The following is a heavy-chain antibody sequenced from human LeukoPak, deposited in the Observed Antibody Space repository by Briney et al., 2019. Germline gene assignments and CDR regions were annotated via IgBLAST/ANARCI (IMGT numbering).Heavy chain of an antibody. CDR1: GFTFTSHW. D-gene: IGHD5-18*01. CDR3: ARDPRGITALVDYFDY. CDR2: INQDGSEK. J-gene: IGHJ4*02. V-gene: IGHV3-7*03. Sequence: GGSLRLSCGASGFTFTSHWMSWVRQAPGKGLEWVANINQDGSEKYYVDSVKGRFTISRDNAKNSLYLQMSSLRVEDTAVYYCARDPRGITALVDYFDYWGQGTLVTVSS.